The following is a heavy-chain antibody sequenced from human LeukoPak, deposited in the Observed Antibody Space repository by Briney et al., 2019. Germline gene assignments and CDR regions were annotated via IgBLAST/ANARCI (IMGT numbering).Heavy chain of an antibody. D-gene: IGHD1-26*01. V-gene: IGHV4-59*01. CDR3: AQQRGEILEY. CDR1: GSSMNLYS. J-gene: IGHJ4*02. Sequence: SETLSLTCSVSGSSMNLYSWNWIRQSPGKGLEWIGHIYSSGNTKYNPSLKSRVTIAVDTSRNQFSLRLSSVTAADTAVYFCAQQRGEILEYWGQGTLVTVSS. CDR2: IYSSGNT.